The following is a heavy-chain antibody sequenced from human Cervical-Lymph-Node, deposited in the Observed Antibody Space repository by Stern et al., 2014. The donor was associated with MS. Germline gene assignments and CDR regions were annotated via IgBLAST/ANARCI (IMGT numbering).Heavy chain of an antibody. J-gene: IGHJ4*02. CDR1: GYTFTSYD. Sequence: VQLLESGAEVKKPGASVKVSCKASGYTFTSYDINWVRQATGQGLEWMGGMNPNSGNTGYAQKFQGRVTMTRNTSISTAYMELSSLRSEDTAVYYCARGMDIVATEIDYWGQGTLVTVSS. V-gene: IGHV1-8*01. CDR2: MNPNSGNT. CDR3: ARGMDIVATEIDY. D-gene: IGHD5-12*01.